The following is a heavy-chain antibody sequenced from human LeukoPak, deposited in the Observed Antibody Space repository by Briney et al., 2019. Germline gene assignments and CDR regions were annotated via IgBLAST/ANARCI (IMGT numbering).Heavy chain of an antibody. CDR1: GITFSSYS. D-gene: IGHD4-17*01. J-gene: IGHJ4*02. CDR2: ISTSSSYI. CDR3: ARRYGDYVGSFEY. V-gene: IGHV3-21*01. Sequence: GGSLRLSCAASGITFSSYSMNWVRQAPGKGLEWVSSISTSSSYIYYADSVKGRFTISRDNAKNSLYLQMNSLRAEDTAVYYCARRYGDYVGSFEYWGQGTLVTVSS.